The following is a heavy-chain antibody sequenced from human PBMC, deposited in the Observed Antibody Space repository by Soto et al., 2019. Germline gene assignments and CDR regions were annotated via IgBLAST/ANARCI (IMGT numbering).Heavy chain of an antibody. V-gene: IGHV3-30-3*01. Sequence: GGSLRLSCAASGFTFSSYAMHWVRQAPGKGLEWVAVISYDGSNKYYADSVKGRFTISRDNSKNTLYLQMNSLRAEDTAVYYCARDEVTMVRGAAYGMDVWGQGTTVTVSS. J-gene: IGHJ6*02. CDR3: ARDEVTMVRGAAYGMDV. D-gene: IGHD3-10*01. CDR2: ISYDGSNK. CDR1: GFTFSSYA.